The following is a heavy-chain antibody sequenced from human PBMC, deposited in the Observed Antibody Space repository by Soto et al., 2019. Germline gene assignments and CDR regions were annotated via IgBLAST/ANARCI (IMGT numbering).Heavy chain of an antibody. D-gene: IGHD2-15*01. CDR1: GFYFINYA. Sequence: PGGSLRLSCASSGFYFINYAMSWVRQAPGRGLECVSVITNSGSSIAYADPVRGRFTISRDNSNNTLYLQMNSLRAEDTAIYYCAKGTLASCSGSRCYPLDSWGQGTLVTVSS. J-gene: IGHJ4*02. CDR3: AKGTLASCSGSRCYPLDS. CDR2: ITNSGSSI. V-gene: IGHV3-23*01.